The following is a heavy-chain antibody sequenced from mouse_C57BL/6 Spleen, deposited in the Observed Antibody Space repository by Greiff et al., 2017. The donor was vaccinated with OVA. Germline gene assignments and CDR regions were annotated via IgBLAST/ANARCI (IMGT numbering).Heavy chain of an antibody. CDR1: GYTFTSYW. Sequence: QVQLQQPGAELVKPGASVKLSCKASGYTFTSYWMQWVKQRPGQGLEWIGEIDPSDSYTNYNQKFKGKATLTVDTSSSTAYMQLSSLTSEDSAVYYCASNWDGAMDYWGQGTSVTVSS. D-gene: IGHD4-1*02. CDR2: IDPSDSYT. J-gene: IGHJ4*01. V-gene: IGHV1-50*01. CDR3: ASNWDGAMDY.